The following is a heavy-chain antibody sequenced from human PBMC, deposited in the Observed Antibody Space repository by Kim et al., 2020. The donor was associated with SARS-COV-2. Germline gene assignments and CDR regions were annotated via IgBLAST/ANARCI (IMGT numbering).Heavy chain of an antibody. CDR3: TTNPL. CDR2: KTDGGTT. V-gene: IGHV3-15*01. J-gene: IGHJ4*02. Sequence: KTDGGTTDYAAPVKGRFTSSRDDSKNTLYLQMNSLKTEDTAVYYCTTNPLWGQGTLVTVSS.